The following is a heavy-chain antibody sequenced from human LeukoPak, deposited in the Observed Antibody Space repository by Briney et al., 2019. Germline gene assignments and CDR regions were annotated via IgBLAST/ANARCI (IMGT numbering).Heavy chain of an antibody. Sequence: PGGSLRLSCVASGFTFSTYAMGWVRQVPGKGLEWVSSVSESGGSTYYADSVKGRFTISRDNSKDTLSLQMNSLRAEDTAVYYCATYGSGVDWGQGTLVTVSS. J-gene: IGHJ4*02. D-gene: IGHD3-10*01. CDR1: GFTFSTYA. V-gene: IGHV3-23*01. CDR2: VSESGGST. CDR3: ATYGSGVD.